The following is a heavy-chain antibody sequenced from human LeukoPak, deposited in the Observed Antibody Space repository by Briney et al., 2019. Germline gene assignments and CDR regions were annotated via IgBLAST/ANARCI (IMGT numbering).Heavy chain of an antibody. CDR1: GFPFSNYG. V-gene: IGHV3-30*18. D-gene: IGHD6-19*01. CDR2: ISYDGSNK. J-gene: IGHJ4*02. CDR3: AKDKIVGSTGWYYFDY. Sequence: GGSLRLSCAASGFPFSNYGMHWVRQAPGKGLEWVAVISYDGSNKYYADSLKGRFTISRDNSKNTLYLQMNSLRAEDTAVYYCAKDKIVGSTGWYYFDYWGQGTLVTVSS.